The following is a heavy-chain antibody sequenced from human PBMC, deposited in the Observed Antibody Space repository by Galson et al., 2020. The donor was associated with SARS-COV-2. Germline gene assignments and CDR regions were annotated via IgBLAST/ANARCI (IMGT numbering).Heavy chain of an antibody. Sequence: ASVKVSCKASGYTLTDYYMHWVRQAPGQGLEWMGWINPKTGGANHAQKFQGRVTMTTDTSISTAYMELNRLRSDDTAVYYCARDGVGADNWFDPWGQGTLVTVSS. CDR1: GYTLTDYY. D-gene: IGHD1-26*01. CDR3: ARDGVGADNWFDP. V-gene: IGHV1-2*02. CDR2: INPKTGGA. J-gene: IGHJ5*02.